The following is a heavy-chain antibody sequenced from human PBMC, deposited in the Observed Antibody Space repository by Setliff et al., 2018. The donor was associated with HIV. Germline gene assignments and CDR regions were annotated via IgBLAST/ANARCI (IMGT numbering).Heavy chain of an antibody. CDR2: IRYDGSNK. CDR3: AKIQNPQGYYYDSSGYYPHPGSPDY. CDR1: GFTFSSYG. J-gene: IGHJ4*02. Sequence: GGSLRLSCAASGFTFSSYGMHWVRQAPGKGLEWVAFIRYDGSNKYYADSVKGRFTISRDNSKNTLYLQMNSLRAEDTAVYYCAKIQNPQGYYYDSSGYYPHPGSPDYWGQGTLGTVS. V-gene: IGHV3-30*02. D-gene: IGHD3-22*01.